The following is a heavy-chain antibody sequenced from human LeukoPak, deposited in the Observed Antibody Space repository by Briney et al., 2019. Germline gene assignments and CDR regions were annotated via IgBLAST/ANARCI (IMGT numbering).Heavy chain of an antibody. CDR3: VRDRGYSTFDY. J-gene: IGHJ4*02. CDR2: VKEDGGEI. D-gene: IGHD4-23*01. CDR1: AFTFSNYW. V-gene: IGHV3-7*01. Sequence: GGSLRLSCAASAFTFSNYWMSWVRQSPGKGLEWVANVKEDGGEINYVDSVEGRFTISRDNAKNSLYLQMNSLRVDDTAVYHCVRDRGYSTFDYWGQGTLVTVSS.